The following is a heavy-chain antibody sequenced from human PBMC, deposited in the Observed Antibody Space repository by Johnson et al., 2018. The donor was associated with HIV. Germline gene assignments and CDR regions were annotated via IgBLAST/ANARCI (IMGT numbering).Heavy chain of an antibody. CDR1: GFTFSSYG. CDR2: ISYDGSNK. J-gene: IGHJ3*02. Sequence: QVQLVESGGGVVQPGRSLRLSCAASGFTFSSYGMHWVRQAPGKGLEWVAVISYDGSNKYYADSVKGRFTISRDDSKNTLYLQMNSLRAEDTAVYYCAKDWDRWLHPPGDAFDIWGQGTMVTVSS. CDR3: AKDWDRWLHPPGDAFDI. V-gene: IGHV3-30*18. D-gene: IGHD5-24*01.